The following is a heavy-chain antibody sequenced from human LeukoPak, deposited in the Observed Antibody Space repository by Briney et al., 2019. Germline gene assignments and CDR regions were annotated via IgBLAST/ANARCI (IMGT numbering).Heavy chain of an antibody. CDR3: AKSYGGNSHDAFDI. CDR1: GFTFSSYA. CDR2: IVGAGGIT. V-gene: IGHV3-23*01. D-gene: IGHD4-23*01. J-gene: IGHJ3*02. Sequence: GGSLRLSCAASGFTFSSYAMNWVRQAPGKGLEWVSAIVGAGGITYYADSVKGRFTIPRDNSKNTLYLQMNSLRAEDTAVYYCAKSYGGNSHDAFDIWGQGTLVTVSS.